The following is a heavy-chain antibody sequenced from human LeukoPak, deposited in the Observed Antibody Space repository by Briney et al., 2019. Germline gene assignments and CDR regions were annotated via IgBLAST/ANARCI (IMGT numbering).Heavy chain of an antibody. CDR3: ASLRHVLERPRDY. J-gene: IGHJ4*02. V-gene: IGHV3-48*04. Sequence: GGSLRLSCAASGFTFSSYSMNWVRQAPGKGLEWVSYISSSSSTIYYADSVKGRFTISRDNAKNSLYLQMNSLRAEDTAVYYCASLRHVLERPRDYWGQGILVTVTS. D-gene: IGHD1-1*01. CDR1: GFTFSSYS. CDR2: ISSSSSTI.